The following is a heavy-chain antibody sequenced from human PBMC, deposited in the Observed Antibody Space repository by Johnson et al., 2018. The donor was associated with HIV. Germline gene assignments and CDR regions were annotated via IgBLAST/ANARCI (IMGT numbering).Heavy chain of an antibody. CDR3: AKEGGRITMIVVEPDAFDI. Sequence: QVQLVESGGGVVQPGGSLRLSCAASGFTFSSYGMHWVRQAPGKGLEWVAFIRYDGSNKYYADSVKGRFTISRDNSKNTLYLQRNSLRAEDTAVYYGAKEGGRITMIVVEPDAFDIWGQGTMVTVSS. CDR1: GFTFSSYG. D-gene: IGHD3-22*01. CDR2: IRYDGSNK. V-gene: IGHV3-30*02. J-gene: IGHJ3*02.